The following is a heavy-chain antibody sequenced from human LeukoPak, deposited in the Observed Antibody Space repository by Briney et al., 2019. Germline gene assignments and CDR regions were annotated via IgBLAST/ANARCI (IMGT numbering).Heavy chain of an antibody. CDR3: ASNYYDSSGYITLSAFDY. CDR1: GGTFSSYA. CDR2: IIPIFGTA. Sequence: SVKVSCKASGGTFSSYAISWVRQAPGQGLEWMGRIIPIFGTANYAQKFQGRVTITTDESTSTAYMELSSLRPEGTAVYYCASNYYDSSGYITLSAFDYWGQGTLVTVSS. J-gene: IGHJ4*02. V-gene: IGHV1-69*05. D-gene: IGHD3-22*01.